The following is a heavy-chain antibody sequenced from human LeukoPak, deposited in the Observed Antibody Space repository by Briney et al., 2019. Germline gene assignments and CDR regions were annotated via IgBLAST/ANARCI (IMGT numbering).Heavy chain of an antibody. J-gene: IGHJ3*02. CDR1: GYSFTSYW. Sequence: GESLKISCKGAGYSFTSYWIGWVRQMPGKGLEWMGIINAGDSDTRYSPSFQGQVTIPADKSIRTAYLQWSSLKASDTAMYYCARRMNDIAVGGAFDIWGQGTMVTVSS. D-gene: IGHD6-19*01. V-gene: IGHV5-51*01. CDR3: ARRMNDIAVGGAFDI. CDR2: INAGDSDT.